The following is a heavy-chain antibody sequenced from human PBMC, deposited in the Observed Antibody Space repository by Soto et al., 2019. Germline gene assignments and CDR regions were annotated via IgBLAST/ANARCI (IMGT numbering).Heavy chain of an antibody. Sequence: EVQLLESGGDLVQPGGSLRLSCVASGFTFSSYAMSWVRQAPGQGLEWVSGMSGSGGSTYYADSVKGRFTISGDNSKNTLYLQMNSLRAEDTAVYYCAKDKGHYGDYGGWFDPWGQGTLVTVSS. CDR1: GFTFSSYA. CDR3: AKDKGHYGDYGGWFDP. CDR2: MSGSGGST. J-gene: IGHJ5*02. V-gene: IGHV3-23*01. D-gene: IGHD4-17*01.